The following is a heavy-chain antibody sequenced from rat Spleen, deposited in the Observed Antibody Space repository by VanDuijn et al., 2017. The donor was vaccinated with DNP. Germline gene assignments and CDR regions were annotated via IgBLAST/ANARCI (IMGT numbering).Heavy chain of an antibody. Sequence: EVQLVESGGGLVQPGRSLKLSCAASGFTFSDYNMAWVRQAPKLGLEWVATISYDDNSTYYRDSVKGRFTISRDNAKSTLYLQMDSLRSEDTATYYCASWAPIAPLSTSNYWGQGVMVTVSS. CDR2: ISYDDNST. CDR3: ASWAPIAPLSTSNY. D-gene: IGHD1-2*01. J-gene: IGHJ2*01. CDR1: GFTFSDYN. V-gene: IGHV5-7*01.